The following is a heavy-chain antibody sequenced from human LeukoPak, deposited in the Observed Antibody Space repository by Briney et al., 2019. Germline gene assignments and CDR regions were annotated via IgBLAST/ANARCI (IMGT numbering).Heavy chain of an antibody. J-gene: IGHJ6*03. Sequence: PGWSLRLSCAASGFTFDDYAMHWVRQAPGKGLEWVSLISWDGGSTYYADSVKGRFTISRDNSKNSLYLQMNSLRAEDTALYYCAKDGAGGYYYMDVWGKGTTVTVSS. V-gene: IGHV3-43D*03. CDR1: GFTFDDYA. CDR2: ISWDGGST. D-gene: IGHD1-26*01. CDR3: AKDGAGGYYYMDV.